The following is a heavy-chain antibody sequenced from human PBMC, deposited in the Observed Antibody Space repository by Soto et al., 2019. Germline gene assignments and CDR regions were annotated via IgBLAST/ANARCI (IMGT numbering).Heavy chain of an antibody. D-gene: IGHD3-16*01. CDR2: ISGSGGST. CDR1: GFTFSSYA. J-gene: IGHJ4*02. CDR3: AKEGRFRLGELPFDY. V-gene: IGHV3-23*01. Sequence: EVQLLESGGGLVQPGGSLRLSCAASGFTFSSYAMSWVRQAPGKGLEWVSAISGSGGSTYYADSVKGRFTISRDNSKNTLVLQLNSLRAEDTAVYYCAKEGRFRLGELPFDYWGQGTLVTVSS.